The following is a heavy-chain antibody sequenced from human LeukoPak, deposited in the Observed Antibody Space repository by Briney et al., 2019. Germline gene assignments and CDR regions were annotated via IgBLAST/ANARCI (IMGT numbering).Heavy chain of an antibody. D-gene: IGHD3-22*01. CDR1: RYSFSRYG. J-gene: IGHJ5*02. CDR3: ARDLDYYDSSGSGWFDP. Sequence: ASVTVSCKASRYSFSRYGISWVRQAPGQGLEWMGWLSTYNGNTNYAQKFQGRVTMTTDTSTNTAYMELRSLRSDDTAVYYCARDLDYYDSSGSGWFDPWGQGTLVTVSS. V-gene: IGHV1-18*01. CDR2: LSTYNGNT.